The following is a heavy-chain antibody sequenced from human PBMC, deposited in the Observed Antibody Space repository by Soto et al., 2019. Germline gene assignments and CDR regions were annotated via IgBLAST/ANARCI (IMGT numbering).Heavy chain of an antibody. CDR3: ARGGAGSPFDY. J-gene: IGHJ4*02. D-gene: IGHD3-10*01. CDR2: INAGNGNT. Sequence: ASVKVSCKASGHTFTNYAMNWVRQAPGQRLEWMGWINAGNGNTKYSQKFQGRVTITMDKSTSTAYMELSSLRSEDTAVYYCARGGAGSPFDYWGQGTLVTVSS. CDR1: GHTFTNYA. V-gene: IGHV1-3*01.